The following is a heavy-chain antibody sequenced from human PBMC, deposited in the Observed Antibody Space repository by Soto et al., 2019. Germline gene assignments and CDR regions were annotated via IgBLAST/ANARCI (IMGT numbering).Heavy chain of an antibody. D-gene: IGHD3-3*01. Sequence: QVQLVESGGGVVQPGRSLRLSCAAYGFTFSSYAMHWVRQAPGKGLEWVAVISYDGSNKYYADSVKGRFTISRDNSKNTLYLQMNSLRAEDTAVYYCARGLRFLDLSTGFDYWGQGTLVTVSS. CDR3: ARGLRFLDLSTGFDY. V-gene: IGHV3-30-3*01. CDR1: GFTFSSYA. J-gene: IGHJ4*02. CDR2: ISYDGSNK.